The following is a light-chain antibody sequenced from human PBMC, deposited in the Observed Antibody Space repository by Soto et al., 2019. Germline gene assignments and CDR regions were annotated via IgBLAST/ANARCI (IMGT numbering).Light chain of an antibody. V-gene: IGKV3-15*01. Sequence: EIVLTQSPATLSVSPGERATLSCRASQSVITNLAWYQQIPGRAPRLLIYGASTRAASIPARFSASGSGTEFTLTISSLQSEDFAVYYCQQYNKWPRTFGQGTKVDIK. CDR3: QQYNKWPRT. J-gene: IGKJ1*01. CDR1: QSVITN. CDR2: GAS.